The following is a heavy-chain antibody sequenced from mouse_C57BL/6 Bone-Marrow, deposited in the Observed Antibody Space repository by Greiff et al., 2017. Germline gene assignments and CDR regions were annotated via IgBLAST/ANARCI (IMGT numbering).Heavy chain of an antibody. V-gene: IGHV8-8*01. Sequence: QVTLKVSGPGILQPSQTLSLTCSFSGFSLSTFGMGVGWIRQPSGKGLEWLAHIWWDDDKYYNPALKSRRTISKDTSKDQVFLKIANVDTADTATDYCARIVYDGYDDAMDYWGQGTSVTVSS. CDR2: IWWDDDK. CDR3: ARIVYDGYDDAMDY. CDR1: GFSLSTFGMG. J-gene: IGHJ4*01. D-gene: IGHD2-3*01.